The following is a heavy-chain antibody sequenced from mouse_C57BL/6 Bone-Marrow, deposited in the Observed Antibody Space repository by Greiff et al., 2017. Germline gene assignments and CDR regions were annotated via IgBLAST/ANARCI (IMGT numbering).Heavy chain of an antibody. CDR2: IWWDDDK. Sequence: QVTLKVSGPGILQPSQTLSLTCSFSGFSLCTFGMGVGWIRQPSGKGLEWLAHIWWDDDKYYNPALKSRLTISKDTSKNQVFLKIANVDTADTATYYCARIDGDGYHPHWYFDVWGTGTTVTVSS. CDR1: GFSLCTFGMG. D-gene: IGHD2-3*01. CDR3: ARIDGDGYHPHWYFDV. V-gene: IGHV8-8*01. J-gene: IGHJ1*03.